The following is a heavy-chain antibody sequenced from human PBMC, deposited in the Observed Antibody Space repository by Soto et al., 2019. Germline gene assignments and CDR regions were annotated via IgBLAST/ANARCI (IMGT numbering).Heavy chain of an antibody. D-gene: IGHD3-10*01. CDR2: IYWNDDK. J-gene: IGHJ5*02. V-gene: IGHV2-5*01. CDR1: GFSLSTSGVG. CDR3: AHHGGFGELLLKGLNWFDP. Sequence: QITLKESGPTLVKPTQTLTLTCTFSGFSLSTSGVGVGWIRQPPGKALEWLVLIYWNDDKRYRPSLQSRPTISKDSSKNQVILTMTNMDPVETATYYCAHHGGFGELLLKGLNWFDPWGQGTLVVVSS.